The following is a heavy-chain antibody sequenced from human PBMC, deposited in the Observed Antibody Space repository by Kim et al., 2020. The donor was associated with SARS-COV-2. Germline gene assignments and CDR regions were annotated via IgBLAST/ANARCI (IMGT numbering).Heavy chain of an antibody. Sequence: GGSLRLFCAASGFTFSSSSMAWVRQAPGKGLEWVSSIISRGDITYYADSVKCRFTISRDNSESTLYLQMDRLRAGDTALYYCAKDRRGPLAATWYFDYWGKGALVTVSS. D-gene: IGHD2-15*01. J-gene: IGHJ4*02. CDR1: GFTFSSSS. CDR2: IISRGDIT. V-gene: IGHV3-23*01. CDR3: AKDRRGPLAATWYFDY.